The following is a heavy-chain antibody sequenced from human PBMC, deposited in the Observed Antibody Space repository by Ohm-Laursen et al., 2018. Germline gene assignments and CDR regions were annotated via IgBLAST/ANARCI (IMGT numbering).Heavy chain of an antibody. CDR3: ARDDEYDYYGSSGYYLIHYYGMDV. D-gene: IGHD3-22*01. Sequence: SLRLSCAASGFTFTCYWMHWVRQAPGTGLVWVSRINSDGSSTSYADAVKGRITISRDNAKNTLYLQMNSMRAEDTAVYYWARDDEYDYYGSSGYYLIHYYGMDVWGQGTTVTVSS. J-gene: IGHJ6*02. CDR1: GFTFTCYW. V-gene: IGHV3-74*01. CDR2: INSDGSST.